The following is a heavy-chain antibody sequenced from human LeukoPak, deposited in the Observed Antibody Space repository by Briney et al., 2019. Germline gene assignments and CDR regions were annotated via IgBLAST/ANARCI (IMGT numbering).Heavy chain of an antibody. J-gene: IGHJ4*02. Sequence: PSETLSLTCTVSGGSISSSSYYWGWIRQPPGKGLEWIGSIFYSGSTHYNPSLKSRVTISIDTSKNQLSLKLSSVTAADTAVYYCARGPDLVVVIAPMDYWGQGTLVTVSS. V-gene: IGHV4-39*07. CDR3: ARGPDLVVVIAPMDY. D-gene: IGHD2-15*01. CDR1: GGSISSSSYY. CDR2: IFYSGST.